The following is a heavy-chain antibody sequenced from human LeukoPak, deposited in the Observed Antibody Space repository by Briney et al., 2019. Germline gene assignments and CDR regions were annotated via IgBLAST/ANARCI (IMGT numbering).Heavy chain of an antibody. Sequence: PGGSLRLSCAASGFTFSDYYMSWLRQAPGKGLEWVSHVSSSGRSIYYADSVKGRFTISRDNAKNSLYLQMNSLRAEDTALYYCARTSHDYGDSLATEAWFDPWGQGTLVTVSS. CDR2: VSSSGRSI. V-gene: IGHV3-11*01. CDR1: GFTFSDYY. J-gene: IGHJ5*02. D-gene: IGHD4-17*01. CDR3: ARTSHDYGDSLATEAWFDP.